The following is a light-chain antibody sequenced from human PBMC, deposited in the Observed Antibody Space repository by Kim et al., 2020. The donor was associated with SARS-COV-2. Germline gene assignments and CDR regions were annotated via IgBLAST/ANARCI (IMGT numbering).Light chain of an antibody. J-gene: IGKJ2*01. CDR2: AAT. V-gene: IGKV3-20*01. CDR3: QQYSSSPDT. CDR1: QSVSSSC. Sequence: LSPGERATLSCRASQSVSSSCVSWYQQKGGDAPRLLDDAATSRTAVIPEWCSSSCCRTYITLTSSMLDPEYVAVYCCQQYSSSPDTFGQGTKLEI.